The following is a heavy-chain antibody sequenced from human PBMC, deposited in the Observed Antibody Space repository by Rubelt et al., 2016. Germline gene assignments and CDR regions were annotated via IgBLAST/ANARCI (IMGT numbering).Heavy chain of an antibody. Sequence: QLQLQESGPGLVKPSETLSLTCTVSGGSISSSSYYWGWIRQPPGKGLEWIGSIYYSGNTYYYPSLKCRVTISVDTSKNQFSLKLTSVTAADTAVYYCARPKAEGEWYYFDYWGQGTLVTVPS. CDR1: GGSISSSSYY. CDR3: ARPKAEGEWYYFDY. CDR2: IYYSGNT. J-gene: IGHJ4*02. V-gene: IGHV4-39*01. D-gene: IGHD3-16*01.